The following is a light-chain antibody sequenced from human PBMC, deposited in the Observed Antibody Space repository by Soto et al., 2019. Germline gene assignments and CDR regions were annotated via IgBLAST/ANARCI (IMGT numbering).Light chain of an antibody. CDR2: TNN. Sequence: QSVLTQPPSASGTPGQRVTISCSGSNSNIGTNTVNWYQQLPGTAPRLLIYTNNQRPSGISDRFSGSKSGNTASLTISGLQVEDEADYYCSSYATGSPYVFGPGTKVTVL. J-gene: IGLJ1*01. V-gene: IGLV1-44*01. CDR3: SSYATGSPYV. CDR1: NSNIGTNT.